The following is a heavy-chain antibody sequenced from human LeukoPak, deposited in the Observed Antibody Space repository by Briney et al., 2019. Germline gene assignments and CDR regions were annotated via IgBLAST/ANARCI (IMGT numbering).Heavy chain of an antibody. CDR2: IGGRGGNI. V-gene: IGHV3-23*01. Sequence: GGSLRLSCAASGFSYSNFAMSWVRPAPGKALEWFSSIGGRGGNIYYADSVNGRFSISRDNSKDTVYLKMNSLRAEDTAIYYCVKDRPCETCMPMDAWGQGTTVTVSS. D-gene: IGHD2-2*01. J-gene: IGHJ6*02. CDR3: VKDRPCETCMPMDA. CDR1: GFSYSNFA.